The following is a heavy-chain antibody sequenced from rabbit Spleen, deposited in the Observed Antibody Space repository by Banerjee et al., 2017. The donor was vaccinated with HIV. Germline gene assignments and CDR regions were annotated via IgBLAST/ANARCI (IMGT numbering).Heavy chain of an antibody. J-gene: IGHJ6*01. CDR1: GFTISGYW. D-gene: IGHD8-1*01. V-gene: IGHV1S7*01. CDR3: ARDAGTSFSTYGMDL. Sequence: QLEESGGRLVQPGGSLTLSCKAFGFTISGYWMNWVRQAPGKGLEWIGIIYPITETTYYANWVNGRFTISTDNAQNTVDLKMTSLTAADTATYFCARDAGTSFSTYGMDLWGPGTLVTVS. CDR2: IYPITETT.